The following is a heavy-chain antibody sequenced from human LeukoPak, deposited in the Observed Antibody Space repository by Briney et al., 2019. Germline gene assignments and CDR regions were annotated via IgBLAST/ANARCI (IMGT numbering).Heavy chain of an antibody. V-gene: IGHV4-38-2*02. J-gene: IGHJ6*03. CDR3: ARVHYDFWSTSHYYYMDV. Sequence: PSETLSLTCTVSGYSISSGYYWDWIRQPPGKGLEWIGSIYHSGSTYYNPSLKSRVTISVDTSKNQFSLKLSSVTAADTAVYYCARVHYDFWSTSHYYYMDVWGKGTTVTVTS. D-gene: IGHD3-3*01. CDR2: IYHSGST. CDR1: GYSISSGYY.